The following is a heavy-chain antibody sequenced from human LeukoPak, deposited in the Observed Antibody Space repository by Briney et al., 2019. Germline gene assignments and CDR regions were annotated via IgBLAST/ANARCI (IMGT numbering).Heavy chain of an antibody. CDR3: ARGTYGSGSYYIYYYYYMDV. D-gene: IGHD3-10*01. CDR2: IKQDGSEK. J-gene: IGHJ6*03. Sequence: GGSLRLSCAASGFTFSSYWMSWVRQAPGKGLEWVANIKQDGSEKYYVDSVKGRFTISRDNAKNSLYLRMNSLRAEDTAVYYCARGTYGSGSYYIYYYYYMDVWGKGTTVTISS. V-gene: IGHV3-7*03. CDR1: GFTFSSYW.